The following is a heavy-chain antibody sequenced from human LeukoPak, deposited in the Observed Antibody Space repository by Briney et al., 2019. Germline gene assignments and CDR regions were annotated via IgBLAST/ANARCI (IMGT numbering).Heavy chain of an antibody. J-gene: IGHJ4*02. CDR2: IGGSGSTT. CDR3: TRVQSAEVTERFDY. V-gene: IGHV3-23*01. Sequence: GGSLRLSCAASGFTFSSYAMSWVRQAPGKGLEWVSAIGGSGSTTYYADSVKGRFTISRDNSKNTLYLQMNSLKTEDTAVYYCTRVQSAEVTERFDYWGQGTLVTVSS. D-gene: IGHD2-21*02. CDR1: GFTFSSYA.